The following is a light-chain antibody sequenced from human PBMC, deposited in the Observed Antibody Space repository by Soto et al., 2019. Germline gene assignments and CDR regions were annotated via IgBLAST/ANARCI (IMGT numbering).Light chain of an antibody. CDR3: QQYNSYCT. Sequence: DIQMAQSPSSLSASVGDRVTITCRASQSISSYLNWYQQKPGKAPKLLIYAASSLHSGVPSRFSGSGSGTEFTLTISSLQPDDFATYYCQQYNSYCTFGQGTKVDIK. V-gene: IGKV1-39*01. CDR2: AAS. J-gene: IGKJ1*01. CDR1: QSISSY.